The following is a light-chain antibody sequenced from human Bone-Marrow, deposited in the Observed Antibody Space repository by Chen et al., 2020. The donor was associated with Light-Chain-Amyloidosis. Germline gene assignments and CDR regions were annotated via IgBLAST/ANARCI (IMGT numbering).Light chain of an antibody. V-gene: IGKV1-39*01. CDR2: TAS. CDR3: QQSYSTRPIT. J-gene: IGKJ5*01. Sequence: DIQMTQSPSSLSASVGDRVIITCRASQFISNYLNWYQQKPGKAPKLLIYTASSLQSGVPSRFGGSGSGTDFTLTISSLQPEDFATYYCQQSYSTRPITFGQGTRLEIK. CDR1: QFISNY.